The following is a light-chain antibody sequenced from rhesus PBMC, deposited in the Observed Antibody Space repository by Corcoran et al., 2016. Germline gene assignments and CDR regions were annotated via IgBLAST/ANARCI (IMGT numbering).Light chain of an antibody. CDR3: CSYTTSNTFI. CDR1: SSDIGEYDY. CDR2: NVS. J-gene: IGLJ1*01. Sequence: QSAPTQPPSVSGSPGQSVTISCTGTSSDIGEYDYVSWYQQLPGKVPKLMIYNVSNRPSGVSDRFSGSKSGNTASLTISGLQAEDEADYYCCSYTTSNTFIFGDGTRLTVL. V-gene: IGLV2S7*01.